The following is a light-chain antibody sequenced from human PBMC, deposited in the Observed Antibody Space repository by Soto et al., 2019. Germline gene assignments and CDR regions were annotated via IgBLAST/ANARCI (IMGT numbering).Light chain of an antibody. CDR2: GAS. CDR1: QSVDSSF. J-gene: IGKJ1*01. V-gene: IGKV3-20*01. CDR3: QQYVSSVT. Sequence: EIVLTQSPGFLSLSPGERATLSCRASQSVDSSFFAWYQQKPGQAPRLLIYGASKRATGISDRFSGSGSGTDFTLTISRLEPEDFAVNYCQQYVSSVTFGQGTKVEIK.